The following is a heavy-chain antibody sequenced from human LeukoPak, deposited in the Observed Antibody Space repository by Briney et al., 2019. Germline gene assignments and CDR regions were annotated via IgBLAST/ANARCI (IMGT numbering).Heavy chain of an antibody. J-gene: IGHJ4*02. CDR2: IKHNGGEE. CDR3: ASQYTSSRIFDD. V-gene: IGHV3-7*01. CDR1: GFTFTDYF. Sequence: GGSLRLSCVASGFTFTDYFMSWVRQAPGKGLEWVASIKHNGGEEYYVDSVKGRFTISRDNAKNSLYLEMNSLRAEDTAVYFCASQYTSSRIFDDWGQGTLVTVSS. D-gene: IGHD6-13*01.